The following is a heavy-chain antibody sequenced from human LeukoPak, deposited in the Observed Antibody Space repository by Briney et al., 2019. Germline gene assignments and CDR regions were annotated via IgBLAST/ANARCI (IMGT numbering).Heavy chain of an antibody. Sequence: ASVKVSCKASGYTFTGYYMHWVRQAPGQGLEWMGWINPNSGGTNYAQKFQGRVTMTRDTSISTAYMELSRLRSDDTAVYYCAGDPPITGTRAGSDYWGQGTLVTVSS. CDR3: AGDPPITGTRAGSDY. V-gene: IGHV1-2*02. D-gene: IGHD1-7*01. CDR1: GYTFTGYY. J-gene: IGHJ4*02. CDR2: INPNSGGT.